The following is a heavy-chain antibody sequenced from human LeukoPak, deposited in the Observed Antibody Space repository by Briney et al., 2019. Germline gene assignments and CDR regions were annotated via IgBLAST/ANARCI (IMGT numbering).Heavy chain of an antibody. D-gene: IGHD5-18*01. J-gene: IGHJ6*03. CDR2: VRYDGSDK. Sequence: GGSLRLSCAASGFNFNMYGMHWVRQAPDMGLEWISFVRYDGSDKYYADSVKGRFTISRDNSNNTLFLQMNSLRPQDTAVYYCGKGLAYTYPYSGNMAVWGKGTTVTISS. V-gene: IGHV3-30*02. CDR1: GFNFNMYG. CDR3: GKGLAYTYPYSGNMAV.